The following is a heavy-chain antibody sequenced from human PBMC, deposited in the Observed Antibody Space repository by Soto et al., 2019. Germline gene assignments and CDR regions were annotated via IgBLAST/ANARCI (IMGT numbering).Heavy chain of an antibody. J-gene: IGHJ4*02. CDR2: ISAYNGNT. Sequence: ASVKVSCKDSGYTFTSYGISWVRQAPGPGLEWMRWISAYNGNTNYAQKHQGRVTMTTDTSTSTAYMELRSLRSYDTVVYYCSRYCSSTSCSPFDYWGQGTLVTVSS. D-gene: IGHD2-2*01. CDR1: GYTFTSYG. V-gene: IGHV1-18*01. CDR3: SRYCSSTSCSPFDY.